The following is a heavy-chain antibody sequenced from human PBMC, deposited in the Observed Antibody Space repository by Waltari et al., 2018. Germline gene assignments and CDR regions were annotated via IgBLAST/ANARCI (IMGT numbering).Heavy chain of an antibody. D-gene: IGHD1-7*01. J-gene: IGHJ5*02. V-gene: IGHV4-38-2*02. CDR1: GYSISSGYY. CDR2: IYQSGST. Sequence: QVQLQESGPGLVKPSETLSLTCAVSGYSISSGYYWGWTRKPPGKGVEWIGSIYQSGSTYYNPSLKSRVTISVDTSKNQFSLKLSSVTAADTAMYYCARETRSLTGTGFEDWFDPWGQGTLVTVSS. CDR3: ARETRSLTGTGFEDWFDP.